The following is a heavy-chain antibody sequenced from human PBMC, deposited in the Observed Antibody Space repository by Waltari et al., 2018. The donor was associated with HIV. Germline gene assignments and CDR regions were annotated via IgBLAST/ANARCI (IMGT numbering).Heavy chain of an antibody. CDR2: ISMGSNYV. V-gene: IGHV3-21*01. J-gene: IGHJ4*02. D-gene: IGHD6-13*01. Sequence: EVLLVESGGGLVKPGGSLRLSCAASGFTSSVYTMSWVRQAPGKGLEWVSSISMGSNYVFYADSLKGRFTISRDNTKNSLFLQMNSLSAEDTAIYYCARDDEAVAGPLDYWGQGSLVTVSS. CDR1: GFTSSVYT. CDR3: ARDDEAVAGPLDY.